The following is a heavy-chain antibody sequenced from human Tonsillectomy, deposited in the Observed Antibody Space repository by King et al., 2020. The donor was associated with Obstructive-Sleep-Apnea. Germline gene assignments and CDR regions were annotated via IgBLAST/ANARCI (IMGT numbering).Heavy chain of an antibody. Sequence: VQLVESGGGVVQPGRSLRLSCAASGFTFSSYGMHWVRQAPGKGLEWGAVIWYDGSNKYYADAVKGRFTIFRENSKNTLYLQMNSLRDEDTAVYYCARGCSSTSCYGGYYYYGMDVWGQGTTVTVSS. D-gene: IGHD2-2*01. J-gene: IGHJ6*02. CDR2: IWYDGSNK. CDR1: GFTFSSYG. V-gene: IGHV3-33*01. CDR3: ARGCSSTSCYGGYYYYGMDV.